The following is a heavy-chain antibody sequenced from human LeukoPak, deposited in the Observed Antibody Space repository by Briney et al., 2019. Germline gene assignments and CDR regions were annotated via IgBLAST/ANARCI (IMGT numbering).Heavy chain of an antibody. V-gene: IGHV4-38-2*01. CDR1: GYSISSGYY. CDR3: ARLSSGYYPIDY. CDR2: IYHSGST. D-gene: IGHD3-22*01. Sequence: SETLSLTCAVSGYSISSGYYWGWIRQPPGTGLEWIGSIYHSGSTYYNPSLKGRVTISVDTSKNQFSLKLSSVTAADTAVYYCARLSSGYYPIDYWGQGTLVTVSS. J-gene: IGHJ4*02.